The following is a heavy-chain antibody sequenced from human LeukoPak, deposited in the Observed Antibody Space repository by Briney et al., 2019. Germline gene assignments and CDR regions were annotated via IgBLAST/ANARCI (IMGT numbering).Heavy chain of an antibody. D-gene: IGHD2-8*01. J-gene: IGHJ5*02. V-gene: IGHV4-39*07. CDR2: IYYTGST. CDR1: GGSISSSDYY. Sequence: SETLSLTCTVSGGSISSSDYYWGWIRQPPGKGLEWIGNIYYTGSTSYNSSLESRVTISVDTSKNQFSLQLSSVTAAVTAVYYCARDNYCTNGVCWAFDPWGQGTLVTVSS. CDR3: ARDNYCTNGVCWAFDP.